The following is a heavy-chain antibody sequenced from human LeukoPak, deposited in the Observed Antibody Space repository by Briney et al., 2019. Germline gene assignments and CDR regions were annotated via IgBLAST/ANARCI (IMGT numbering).Heavy chain of an antibody. V-gene: IGHV4-34*01. D-gene: IGHD3-22*01. CDR1: GGSFSGYY. J-gene: IGHJ6*02. Sequence: PSETLSLTCAVYGGSFSGYYWSWIRQPPGKGREWIGEINHSGSTNYNPSLKSRVTISVDTSKNQFSLKLSSVTAADTAVYYCARVHYYDSNPYYYYGMDVWGQGTTVTVSS. CDR2: INHSGST. CDR3: ARVHYYDSNPYYYYGMDV.